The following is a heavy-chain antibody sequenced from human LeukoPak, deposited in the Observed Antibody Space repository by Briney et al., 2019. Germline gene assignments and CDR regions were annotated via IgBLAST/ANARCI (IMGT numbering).Heavy chain of an antibody. V-gene: IGHV3-23*01. CDR2: ITGNGGRT. D-gene: IGHD3-10*01. CDR1: GFTFSSNP. J-gene: IGHJ4*02. Sequence: GGSLRLSCTASGFTFSSNPMTWVLQAPQKGLQWVSVITGNGGRTYYADSVKGRFTISRDNSKNTLSLQMNSLRADDTAVYYCAKDAVAPGSGGDYFDYWGQGTLVTVSS. CDR3: AKDAVAPGSGGDYFDY.